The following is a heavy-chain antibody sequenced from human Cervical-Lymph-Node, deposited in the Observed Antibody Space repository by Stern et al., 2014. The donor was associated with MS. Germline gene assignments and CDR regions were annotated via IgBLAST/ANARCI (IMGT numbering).Heavy chain of an antibody. CDR3: AKEGIAVASFDY. CDR2: ISGTDSST. CDR1: GFTFSLYA. D-gene: IGHD6-19*01. Sequence: EMQLVESGGDLAQPGGSLRLSCAVSGFTFSLYAMSWVRPAPGKGLEWVSAISGTDSSTYYAETVEGRFTISRDNSKYTLYLQMNNLRAEDTAVYYCAKEGIAVASFDYWGQGTLVTVSS. V-gene: IGHV3-23*04. J-gene: IGHJ4*02.